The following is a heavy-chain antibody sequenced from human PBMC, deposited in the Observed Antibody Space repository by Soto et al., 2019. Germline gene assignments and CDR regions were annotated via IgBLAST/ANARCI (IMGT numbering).Heavy chain of an antibody. CDR1: GYTFTTYG. J-gene: IGHJ6*02. D-gene: IGHD3-16*01. CDR3: AREGEMPYSYYGLDV. Sequence: QVQLVQSGAEVRKPGASVKVSCKASGYTFTTYGISWVRQAPGQALEWMGWISGYNGHTKYAQKFQGRVTKTTDTSTSPVYMDLRSLRSDDTGVYYCAREGEMPYSYYGLDVWGQGTTVTVSS. V-gene: IGHV1-18*01. CDR2: ISGYNGHT.